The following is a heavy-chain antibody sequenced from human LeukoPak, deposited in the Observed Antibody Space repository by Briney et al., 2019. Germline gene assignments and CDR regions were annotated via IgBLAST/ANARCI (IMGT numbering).Heavy chain of an antibody. V-gene: IGHV3-23*01. CDR1: GFTFSNFG. Sequence: GGSLRLSCAASGFTFSNFGMHWVRQAPGKGLEWVSAIGSSGGTTYYADSVKGRLTISRDNSKNTLYLQMNSLRAEDTAVYYCATLMSYGSGSYSAYWGQGTLVTVSS. D-gene: IGHD3-10*01. CDR3: ATLMSYGSGSYSAY. CDR2: IGSSGGTT. J-gene: IGHJ4*02.